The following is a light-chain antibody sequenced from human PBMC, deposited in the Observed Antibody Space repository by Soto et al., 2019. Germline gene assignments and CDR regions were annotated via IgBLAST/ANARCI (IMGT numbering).Light chain of an antibody. J-gene: IGLJ3*02. CDR3: QSYDSSLSSWV. V-gene: IGLV1-40*01. Sequence: QSVLTQPPSVSGAPGQRVTISCTGSSSNIGAGYDVHWYQQLPGTAPKLLIYGNSNRPSGVPDRFSGSKSGTSASLAITGLQAEDEADYYCQSYDSSLSSWVFGGGPKLTVL. CDR2: GNS. CDR1: SSNIGAGYD.